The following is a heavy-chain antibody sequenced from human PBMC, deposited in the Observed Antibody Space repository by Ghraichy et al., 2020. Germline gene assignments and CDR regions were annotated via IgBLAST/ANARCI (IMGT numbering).Heavy chain of an antibody. CDR3: ARDSCSSTSCYSYWFDP. D-gene: IGHD2-2*01. CDR2: ISSSGSYK. V-gene: IGHV3-21*01. Sequence: GGSLRLSCAASGFTFSSFSMNWVRQAPGKGLEWVSSISSSGSYKYYADSVKGRFTISRGNSENSVYLQMDSLRAEDTAVYYCARDSCSSTSCYSYWFDPWGQGTLVTVSS. CDR1: GFTFSSFS. J-gene: IGHJ5*02.